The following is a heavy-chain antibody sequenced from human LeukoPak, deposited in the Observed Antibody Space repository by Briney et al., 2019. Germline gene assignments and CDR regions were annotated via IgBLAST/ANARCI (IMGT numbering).Heavy chain of an antibody. CDR3: ARETLAAGDY. V-gene: IGHV4-59*12. CDR2: IYYSGST. Sequence: SETLSLTCTVSGGSISSYYWSWIRQPPGKGLEWIGYIYYSGSTNYNPSLKSRVTISVDRSKNQFSLKLSSVTAADTAVYYCARETLAAGDYWGQGTLVTVSS. CDR1: GGSISSYY. D-gene: IGHD6-25*01. J-gene: IGHJ4*02.